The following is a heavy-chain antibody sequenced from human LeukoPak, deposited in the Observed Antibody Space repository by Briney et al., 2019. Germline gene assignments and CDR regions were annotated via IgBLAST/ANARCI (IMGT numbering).Heavy chain of an antibody. CDR3: VKEGDYGYFFDY. Sequence: GGSLRHSCSASGFTFSSYAMDWVRQAPGKGLEYVSTISSNGGSTYYADSVKGRFTISRDDSKNTLYLRMSSLRAEDTAVYYCVKEGDYGYFFDYSGQGTLVTVSS. CDR2: ISSNGGST. J-gene: IGHJ4*02. CDR1: GFTFSSYA. D-gene: IGHD3-16*01. V-gene: IGHV3-64D*06.